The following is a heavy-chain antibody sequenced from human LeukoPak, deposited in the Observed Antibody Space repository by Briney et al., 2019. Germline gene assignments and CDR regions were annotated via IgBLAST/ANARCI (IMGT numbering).Heavy chain of an antibody. Sequence: ASVKVSCKASGYTLTGYYMHWVRQAPGQGLEWMGWINPNSGGTNYAQKFQGWVTMTRDTSISTAYMELSRLRSDDTAVYYCARESDSSGYYSDYWGQGTLVTVSS. D-gene: IGHD3-22*01. CDR1: GYTLTGYY. CDR3: ARESDSSGYYSDY. CDR2: INPNSGGT. J-gene: IGHJ4*02. V-gene: IGHV1-2*04.